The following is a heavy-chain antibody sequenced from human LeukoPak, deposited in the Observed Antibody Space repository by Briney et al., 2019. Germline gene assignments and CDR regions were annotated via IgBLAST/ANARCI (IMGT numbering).Heavy chain of an antibody. J-gene: IGHJ4*02. CDR1: GFTFSGYG. Sequence: GGSLRLSCAASGFTFSGYGMSWVRQAPGKGLEWVSAISGSGGSTYYADSVKGRFTISRDNSKNTLYLQMNSLRAEDTAVYYCAKDGSRRSLDYWGQGTLVTVSS. CDR3: AKDGSRRSLDY. V-gene: IGHV3-23*01. CDR2: ISGSGGST. D-gene: IGHD3-10*01.